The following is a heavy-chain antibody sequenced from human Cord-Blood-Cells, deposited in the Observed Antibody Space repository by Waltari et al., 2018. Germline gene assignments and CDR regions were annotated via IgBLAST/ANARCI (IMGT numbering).Heavy chain of an antibody. CDR1: GYTFTGYY. Sequence: QVQLVQSGAEVKKPGASVKVSCKASGYTFTGYYMHWVRQAPGQGLEWIGWVNPNSGGTNYAQKFQGRVTMTRDTSISTAYMELSRLRSDDTAVYYCARGRGGYSSSWYIDYWGQGTLVTVSS. D-gene: IGHD6-13*01. J-gene: IGHJ4*02. CDR3: ARGRGGYSSSWYIDY. CDR2: VNPNSGGT. V-gene: IGHV1-2*02.